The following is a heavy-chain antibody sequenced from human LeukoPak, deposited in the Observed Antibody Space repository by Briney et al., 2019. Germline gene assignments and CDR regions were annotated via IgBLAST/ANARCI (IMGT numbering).Heavy chain of an antibody. D-gene: IGHD3-9*01. J-gene: IGHJ6*02. CDR3: AREYYDILTGPEIPHYYYGMDV. CDR2: ISSSSSYI. CDR1: GFTFSSYS. Sequence: GGSLRLSCAASGFTFSSYSMNWVRQAPGKGLEWVSSISSSSSYIYYADSVKGRFTISRDNAKNSLYLQMNSLRAEDTAVYYCAREYYDILTGPEIPHYYYGMDVWGQGTTVTVSS. V-gene: IGHV3-21*01.